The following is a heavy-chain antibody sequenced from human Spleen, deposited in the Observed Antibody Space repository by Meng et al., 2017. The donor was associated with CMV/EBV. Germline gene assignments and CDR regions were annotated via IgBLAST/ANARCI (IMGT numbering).Heavy chain of an antibody. Sequence: SCKAAGGTFSSYAISWVRQAPGQGLEWMGGIIPIFGTANYAQKFQGRVTITTDESTSTAYMELSSLRSEDTAVYYCARGRGVYYFDYWGQGTLVTVSS. D-gene: IGHD3-10*01. J-gene: IGHJ4*02. CDR1: GGTFSSYA. CDR2: IIPIFGTA. V-gene: IGHV1-69*05. CDR3: ARGRGVYYFDY.